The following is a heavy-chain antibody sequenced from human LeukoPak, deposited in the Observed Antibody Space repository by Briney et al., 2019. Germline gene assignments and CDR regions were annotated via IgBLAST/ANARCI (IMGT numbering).Heavy chain of an antibody. V-gene: IGHV3-30*04. Sequence: GGSLRLSCAASGFTFSSYAMHWVRQAPGKGLEWVAVISYDGSNKYYADSVKGRFTISRDNSKNTLYLQMNSLRAEDTAVYYCARAGHSSGWSPYYYYYCGMDVWGQGTTVTVSS. J-gene: IGHJ6*02. D-gene: IGHD6-19*01. CDR1: GFTFSSYA. CDR2: ISYDGSNK. CDR3: ARAGHSSGWSPYYYYYCGMDV.